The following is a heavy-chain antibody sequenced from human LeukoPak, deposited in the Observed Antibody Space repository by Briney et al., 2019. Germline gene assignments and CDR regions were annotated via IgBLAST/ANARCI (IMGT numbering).Heavy chain of an antibody. CDR1: GFTFSSYE. CDR2: ISSSGSTI. V-gene: IGHV3-48*03. Sequence: PGGSLRFSCAASGFTFSSYEMNWVRQAPGKGLEWVSYISSSGSTIYYADSVKGRFTISRDNSKNTLYLQMNSLRAEDTAVYYCAKVMRGFWSGYDYFDYWGQGTLVTVSS. D-gene: IGHD3-3*01. CDR3: AKVMRGFWSGYDYFDY. J-gene: IGHJ4*02.